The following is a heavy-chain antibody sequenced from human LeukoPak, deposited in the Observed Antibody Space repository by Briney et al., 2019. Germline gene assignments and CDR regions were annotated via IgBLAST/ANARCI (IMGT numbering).Heavy chain of an antibody. J-gene: IGHJ5*02. V-gene: IGHV4-34*01. CDR1: GGSFSGYY. Sequence: PSETLSLTCAVYGGSFSGYYWSWIRQPPGKGLEWIGEINHSGSTNYNPSLKSRVTISVDTSKNQFSLKLSSVTAADTAVYYCERFPYWFDPWGQGTLVTVSS. CDR2: INHSGST. CDR3: ERFPYWFDP.